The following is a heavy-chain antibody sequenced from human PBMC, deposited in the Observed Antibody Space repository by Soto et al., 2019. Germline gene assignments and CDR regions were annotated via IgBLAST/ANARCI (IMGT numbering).Heavy chain of an antibody. J-gene: IGHJ4*02. CDR2: IWYDGSNK. D-gene: IGHD2-21*01. V-gene: IGHV3-33*01. CDR3: AGVYVRYSDY. Sequence: QVQLVESGGGVVHPGRSLRLSCEASGFTFDSYAMHWVRQAPGKGLEWVANIWYDGSNKYYADSVKGRFTISRNNSKNTLYLQMNILRAEDSAVYYCAGVYVRYSDYWGQGILVTVSS. CDR1: GFTFDSYA.